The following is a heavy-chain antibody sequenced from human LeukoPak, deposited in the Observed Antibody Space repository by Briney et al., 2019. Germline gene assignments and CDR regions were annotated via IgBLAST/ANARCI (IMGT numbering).Heavy chain of an antibody. V-gene: IGHV3-7*01. D-gene: IGHD6-13*01. J-gene: IGHJ4*02. CDR2: INEDGSEK. CDR1: GFTFSRNW. CDR3: ARHRTAAAGTPLDY. Sequence: GGSLRLSCAASGFTFSRNWMSWVRRAPGKGLEWVANINEDGSEKYYVDSVKGRFTISRDNAENSLYLQMNSLRPEDTAVYYCARHRTAAAGTPLDYWGQGTLVTVSS.